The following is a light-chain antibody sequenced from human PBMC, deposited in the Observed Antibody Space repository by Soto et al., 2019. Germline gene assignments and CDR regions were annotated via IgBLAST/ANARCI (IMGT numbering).Light chain of an antibody. CDR1: QSILYSSNNKNY. CDR3: QQYYTTPIT. J-gene: IGKJ5*01. V-gene: IGKV4-1*01. CDR2: WAS. Sequence: DIVMTQSPDSLAVSLGERATINCKSSQSILYSSNNKNYLAWYQQKPGQPPKLLIYWASTRESGVPDRFSGSGSGTEFTLTISSLQAEDVAVYYCQQYYTTPITFGQGTRLEIE.